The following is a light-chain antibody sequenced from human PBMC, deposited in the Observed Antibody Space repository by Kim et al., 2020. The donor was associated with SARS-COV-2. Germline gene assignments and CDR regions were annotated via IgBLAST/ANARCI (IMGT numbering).Light chain of an antibody. CDR3: QHCHTYSPWT. Sequence: DIQMTQSPSTLSASVGDRVTITCRASQKIGGWLAWYQQKPGKAPNLLIYDASALPRGVPSRFSGSGSGTEFTLTISSLQPDGFATYYCQHCHTYSPWTFGQGTKVDIK. CDR1: QKIGGW. V-gene: IGKV1-5*01. J-gene: IGKJ1*01. CDR2: DAS.